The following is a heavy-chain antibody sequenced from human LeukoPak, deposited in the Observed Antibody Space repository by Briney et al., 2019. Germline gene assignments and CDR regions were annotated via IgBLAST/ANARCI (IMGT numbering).Heavy chain of an antibody. J-gene: IGHJ4*02. D-gene: IGHD3-10*01. CDR2: IAWNSGNT. CDR3: AKDMNSYGSGSSYNPWGPFDS. Sequence: GGSLRLSCAASGVTFDNYAMHWVRQAPGKGLEWVSGIAWNSGNTGFADPVKGRFTISRDNAENSLYLQMNSLTPEDTAFYFCAKDMNSYGSGSSYNPWGPFDSWGQGTLVTVSS. V-gene: IGHV3-9*01. CDR1: GVTFDNYA.